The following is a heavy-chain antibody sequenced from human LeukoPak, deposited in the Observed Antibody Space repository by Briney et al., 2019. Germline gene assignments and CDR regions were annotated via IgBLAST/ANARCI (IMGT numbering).Heavy chain of an antibody. CDR1: GFTFSSYA. V-gene: IGHV3-30*04. CDR3: ARERIPYCSGGSCYYYYYMDV. CDR2: ISYDGSNK. D-gene: IGHD2-15*01. J-gene: IGHJ6*03. Sequence: GGSLRLSCAASGFTFSSYAMHWVRQAPGKGLEWVAVISYDGSNKYYADSVKGRFTISRDNSKNTLYLQMNSLRAEDTAVYYCARERIPYCSGGSCYYYYYMDVWGKGTTVTVSS.